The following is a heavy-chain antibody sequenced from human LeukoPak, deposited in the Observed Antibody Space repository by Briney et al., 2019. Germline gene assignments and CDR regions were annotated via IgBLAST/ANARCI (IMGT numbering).Heavy chain of an antibody. Sequence: PGGSLRLSCAASGFTFSSYSMNWVRQAPGKGLEWVSSISSSSSYIYYADSVNGRFTISRDNAKNSLYLQMNSLRAEDTAVYYCARPLGAAAGTGYWGQGTLVTVSS. CDR1: GFTFSSYS. D-gene: IGHD6-13*01. J-gene: IGHJ4*02. CDR3: ARPLGAAAGTGY. CDR2: ISSSSSYI. V-gene: IGHV3-21*01.